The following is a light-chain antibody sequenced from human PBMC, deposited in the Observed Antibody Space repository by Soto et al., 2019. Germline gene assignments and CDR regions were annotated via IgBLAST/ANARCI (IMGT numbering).Light chain of an antibody. CDR2: RNN. Sequence: QCVLTQPPSASLTPGQRVTISCFGSSANIGSDYVYWYQQLPGAAPKLLIYRNNQRPSGVPDRFSGSKSGTSASLAISGLRSVDEADYYCATWDESLSGRVFGGGTKVTVL. CDR3: ATWDESLSGRV. J-gene: IGLJ3*02. V-gene: IGLV1-47*01. CDR1: SANIGSDY.